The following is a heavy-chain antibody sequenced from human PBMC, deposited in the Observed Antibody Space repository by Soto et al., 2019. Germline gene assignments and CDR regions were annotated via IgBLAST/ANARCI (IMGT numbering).Heavy chain of an antibody. CDR3: ARDRPNYDILTGYPLDY. J-gene: IGHJ4*02. Sequence: QVQLVESGGGVVQPGRSLRLSCAASGFTFSSYGMHWVRQAPGKGLEWVAVIWYDGSNKYYADSVKGRFTISRDNSKNTPYLQMNSLSAEDTAVYYCARDRPNYDILTGYPLDYWGQGTLLTVSS. CDR2: IWYDGSNK. CDR1: GFTFSSYG. V-gene: IGHV3-33*01. D-gene: IGHD3-9*01.